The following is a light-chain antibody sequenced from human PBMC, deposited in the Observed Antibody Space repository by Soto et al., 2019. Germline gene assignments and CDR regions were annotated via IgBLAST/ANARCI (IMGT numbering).Light chain of an antibody. CDR2: AAS. J-gene: IGKJ1*01. Sequence: AIRMTQSPSSLSASTGDRDNITCRASQGISSYLAWYQQKPGKAPKLLIYAASTLQSGVPSRFSGSGSGTDFTLTISCLQSEDFATYYCQQYYSYPVTFGQGTKVDIK. CDR1: QGISSY. CDR3: QQYYSYPVT. V-gene: IGKV1-8*01.